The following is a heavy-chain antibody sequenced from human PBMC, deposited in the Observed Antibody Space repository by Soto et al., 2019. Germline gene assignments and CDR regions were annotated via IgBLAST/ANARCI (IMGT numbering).Heavy chain of an antibody. CDR1: GYTFPSYG. CDR3: ARWGYDYLLGSYRRLGDDAFDI. V-gene: IGHV1-18*01. CDR2: SSAYKGNT. J-gene: IGHJ3*02. Sequence: APVKVPCKPSGYTFPSYGISWVRWAPGEGIEWMGWSSAYKGNTSYAQKLQGRVTMTTDTATSTAYMELRSLRSVYTAVYYCARWGYDYLLGSYRRLGDDAFDIWC. D-gene: IGHD3-16*02.